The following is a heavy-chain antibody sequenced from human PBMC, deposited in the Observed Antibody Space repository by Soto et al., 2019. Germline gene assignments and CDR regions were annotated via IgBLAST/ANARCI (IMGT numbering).Heavy chain of an antibody. V-gene: IGHV1-46*01. CDR3: ARVSIVGATLDY. D-gene: IGHD1-26*01. CDR2: INPSCGST. J-gene: IGHJ4*02. CDR1: GYTFTSYY. Sequence: QVQLVQSGAEVKKPGASVKVSCKASGYTFTSYYMHWVRQAPGQGLEWMGIINPSCGSTSYAQKFQGRVTMTRDTSTSTVYMELSSLRSEDTAVYYCARVSIVGATLDYWGQGTLVTVSS.